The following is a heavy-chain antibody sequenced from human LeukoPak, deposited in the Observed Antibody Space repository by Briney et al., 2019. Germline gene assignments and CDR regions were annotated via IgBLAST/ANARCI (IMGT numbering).Heavy chain of an antibody. V-gene: IGHV4-30-4*01. D-gene: IGHD4-17*01. CDR3: ARYGDYGGINWFDP. J-gene: IGHJ5*02. CDR1: GGSISRGDWY. Sequence: SETLSLTCTVSGGSISRGDWYWSWIRQSPAKGLEWIGYIHYSGGTHYNSSLKSRLTTSVDTSKNQFSLKLRSVTAADTAVYYCARYGDYGGINWFDPWGQGTLVTVSS. CDR2: IHYSGGT.